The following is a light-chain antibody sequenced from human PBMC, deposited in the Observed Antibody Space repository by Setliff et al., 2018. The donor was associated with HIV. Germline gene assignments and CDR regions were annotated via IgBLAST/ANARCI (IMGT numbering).Light chain of an antibody. CDR2: NVI. J-gene: IGLJ1*01. CDR1: NSDVGGYNY. CDR3: CSYTSTSTSV. V-gene: IGLV2-11*01. Sequence: QSALAQPRSVSGSPGQSVTISCTGSNSDVGGYNYVSWYQQHSGKAPKLIIYNVIKRPSGVPDRFSGSKSGNTASLTISGLQAEDEADYHCCSYTSTSTSVFGTGTKVTV.